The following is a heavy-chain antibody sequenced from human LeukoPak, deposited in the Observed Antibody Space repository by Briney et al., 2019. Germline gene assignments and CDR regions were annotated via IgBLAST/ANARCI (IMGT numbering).Heavy chain of an antibody. V-gene: IGHV3-7*03. D-gene: IGHD6-19*01. Sequence: LAGGSLRLSCAASGFYFRDHWMDWVRQAPRKGLEWVGHIKTDGSETYYLDSLKGRISISRDNTNNALYLQMNSLRVEDTAVYYCVKNDGWFHLAQWGQGTLVTVSS. CDR1: GFYFRDHW. J-gene: IGHJ4*02. CDR2: IKTDGSET. CDR3: VKNDGWFHLAQ.